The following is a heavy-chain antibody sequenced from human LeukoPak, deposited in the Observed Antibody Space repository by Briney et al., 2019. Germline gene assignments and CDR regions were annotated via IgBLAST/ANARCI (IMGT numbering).Heavy chain of an antibody. CDR3: ARGNLYCSGGSCYSSSYYGMDV. Sequence: ASVKVSCKASGYTFTGYYMHWVRQAPGQGLEWMGWINPNSGGTNYAQKFQDGVTMTRDTSISTAYMELSRLRSDDAAVYYCARGNLYCSGGSCYSSSYYGMDVWGQGTTVTVSS. CDR1: GYTFTGYY. V-gene: IGHV1-2*02. CDR2: INPNSGGT. D-gene: IGHD2-15*01. J-gene: IGHJ6*02.